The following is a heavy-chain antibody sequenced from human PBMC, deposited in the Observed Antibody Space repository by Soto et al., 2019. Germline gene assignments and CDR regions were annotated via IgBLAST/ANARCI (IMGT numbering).Heavy chain of an antibody. CDR2: ISSDGSTI. D-gene: IGHD3-10*01. J-gene: IGHJ4*02. CDR1: GFPFTSCA. V-gene: IGHV3-30-3*01. CDR3: ARVMGSGSFSNDY. Sequence: GGSLRLSCAASGFPFTSCAMHWVRQAPDKGLEWVTIISSDGSTIHYVDSVKGRFTISRDNSKNTLHLQMSNLRTEDTDVYYCARVMGSGSFSNDYCGQGTRVTV.